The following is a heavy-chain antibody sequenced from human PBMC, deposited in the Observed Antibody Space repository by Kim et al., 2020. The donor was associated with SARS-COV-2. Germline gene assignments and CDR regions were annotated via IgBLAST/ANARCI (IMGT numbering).Heavy chain of an antibody. V-gene: IGHV1-2*02. Sequence: KYAEIVQDRVTMTRDQAISTVYMELSGLKSDDTAVYYCARGANTLSAFDLWGQGTMVTVSS. CDR3: ARGANTLSAFDL. J-gene: IGHJ3*01.